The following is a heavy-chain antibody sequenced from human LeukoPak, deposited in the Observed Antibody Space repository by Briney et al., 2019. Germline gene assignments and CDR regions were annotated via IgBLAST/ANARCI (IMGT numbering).Heavy chain of an antibody. CDR1: GGTFSSYA. CDR3: AGLGVWIQLWLGAFDI. CDR2: IIPIFGTA. J-gene: IGHJ3*02. Sequence: ASVKVSCKASGGTFSSYAISWVRQAPGQGLEWMGGIIPIFGTANYAQKFQGRVTITTDESTSTAYMELSSLRSEDTAVYYCAGLGVWIQLWLGAFDIWGQGTMVTVSS. V-gene: IGHV1-69*05. D-gene: IGHD5-18*01.